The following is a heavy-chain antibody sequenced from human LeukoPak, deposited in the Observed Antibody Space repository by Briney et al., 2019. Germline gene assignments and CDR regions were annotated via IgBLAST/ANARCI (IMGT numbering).Heavy chain of an antibody. CDR3: ARVWSSSWHDAFDI. D-gene: IGHD6-13*01. J-gene: IGHJ3*02. CDR2: ISAYNGNT. Sequence: GASVKVSCKASGYTFTSYGISWVRQAPGQGLEWMGWISAYNGNTNYAQKLQGRVTMTTDTSTSTAYMELRSLRSDDTAVYYCARVWSSSWHDAFDIWGQGTMVTVSS. V-gene: IGHV1-18*01. CDR1: GYTFTSYG.